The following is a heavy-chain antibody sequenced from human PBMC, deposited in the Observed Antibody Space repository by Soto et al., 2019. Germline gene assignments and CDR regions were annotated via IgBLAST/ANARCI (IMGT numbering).Heavy chain of an antibody. CDR1: GFTFSSYS. V-gene: IGHV3-21*01. Sequence: GSLRLSCAASGFTFSSYSMNWVRQAPGKGLEWVSSISSSSSYIYYADSVKGRFTISRDNAKNSLYLQMNSLRAEDTAVYYCARDSQPLLAGGDCYFDYWGQGTLVTVSS. CDR3: ARDSQPLLAGGDCYFDY. D-gene: IGHD2-21*01. J-gene: IGHJ4*02. CDR2: ISSSSSYI.